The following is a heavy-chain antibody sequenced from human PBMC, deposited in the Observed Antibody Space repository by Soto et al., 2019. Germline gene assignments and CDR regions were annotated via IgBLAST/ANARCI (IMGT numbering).Heavy chain of an antibody. J-gene: IGHJ4*02. V-gene: IGHV3-30*18. CDR3: AKFGRHCRSTSCHDY. CDR1: GFTFSSYG. CDR2: ISYDGSNK. Sequence: QVQLVESGGGVVQPGRSLRLSCAASGFTFSSYGMHWVRQAPGTGLEWVAVISYDGSNKYYADSVKGRFTISRDNSNNALYLQMNSLRAEDTAVYYCAKFGRHCRSTSCHDYCGEGTLVTVSS. D-gene: IGHD2-2*01.